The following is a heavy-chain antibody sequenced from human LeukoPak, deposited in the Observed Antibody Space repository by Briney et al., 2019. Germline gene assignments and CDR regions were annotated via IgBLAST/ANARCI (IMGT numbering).Heavy chain of an antibody. CDR3: ARDRSRLGY. V-gene: IGHV3-7*01. CDR2: IKLDGSEK. J-gene: IGHJ4*02. Sequence: GGSLRLSCAASGFTFSSYWVTWVRQAPGKGLEWVANIKLDGSEKYYVDSVKGRFTISRDNAKNSLYLQMNSLRAEDTAVYYCARDRSRLGYWGQGTPVTVSS. CDR1: GFTFSSYW.